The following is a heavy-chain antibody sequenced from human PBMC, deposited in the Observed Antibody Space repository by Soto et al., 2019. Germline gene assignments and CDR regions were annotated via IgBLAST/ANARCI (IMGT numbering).Heavy chain of an antibody. J-gene: IGHJ6*03. CDR2: ISGSGGST. CDR1: GFTFSSYA. D-gene: IGHD2-2*01. V-gene: IGHV3-23*01. CDR3: AKSSSTQQYYYYYYYMDV. Sequence: GGSLRLSCAASGFTFSSYAMNWVRQAPGKGLEWVSAISGSGGSTYYADSVKGRFTISRDNSKNTLYLQMNSLRAEDTAVYYCAKSSSTQQYYYYYYYMDVWGKGTTVTVSS.